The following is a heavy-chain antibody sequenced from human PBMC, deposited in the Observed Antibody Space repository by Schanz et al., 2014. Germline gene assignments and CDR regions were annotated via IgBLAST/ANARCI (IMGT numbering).Heavy chain of an antibody. V-gene: IGHV4-30-4*07. CDR1: GGSISSGGYT. Sequence: QVQLQESGPGLVKPSQTLSLTCAVSGGSISSGGYTWSWIRQPPGKGLEWIGYIYYSGSTYYNPSSKGRVTISVDTYKTQFSPMLASVTAADTAVYYCARAAGPVDYWGQGTLVTVSS. D-gene: IGHD6-13*01. CDR3: ARAAGPVDY. J-gene: IGHJ4*02. CDR2: IYYSGST.